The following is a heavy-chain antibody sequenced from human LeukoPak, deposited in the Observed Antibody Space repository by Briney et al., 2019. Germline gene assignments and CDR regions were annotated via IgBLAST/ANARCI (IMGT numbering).Heavy chain of an antibody. V-gene: IGHV3-11*01. CDR3: ATYYYDSSDYPY. CDR2: ISSSGSTM. Sequence: GGSLRLSCAASGFIFSDYYMSWIRQAPGKGLEWVSYISSSGSTMYYTDSVKGRFTISRDNAKDSLYLQMNSRRAEDTAVYCCATYYYDSSDYPYWGQGTLVTVSA. J-gene: IGHJ4*02. D-gene: IGHD3-22*01. CDR1: GFIFSDYY.